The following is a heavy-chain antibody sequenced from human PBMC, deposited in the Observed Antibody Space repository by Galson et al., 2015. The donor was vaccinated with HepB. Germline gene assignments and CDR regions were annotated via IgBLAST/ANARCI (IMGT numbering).Heavy chain of an antibody. CDR1: GGSIRSTNYY. CDR3: ARLYDFWSGYGY. D-gene: IGHD3-3*01. V-gene: IGHV4-39*07. J-gene: IGHJ4*02. CDR2: INHSGST. Sequence: ETLSLTCSVSGGSIRSTNYYWVWIRQPPGKGLEWIGEINHSGSTNYNPSLKSRVTISVDTSKNQFSLKLSSVTAADTAVYYCARLYDFWSGYGYWGQGTLVTVSS.